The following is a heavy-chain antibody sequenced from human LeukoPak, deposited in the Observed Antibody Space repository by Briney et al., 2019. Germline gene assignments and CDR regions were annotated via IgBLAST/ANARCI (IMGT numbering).Heavy chain of an antibody. V-gene: IGHV3-23*01. CDR3: ARQTGTPLPSIFDY. CDR2: ISGSVSST. CDR1: GFTFSSYE. Sequence: PGGSLRLSCAASGFTFSSYEMNWVRQAPGKGLEWVSVISGSVSSTNYADSVKGRFTISRDNSKNTLYLQMNSLRAEDTAVYYCARQTGTPLPSIFDYWGQGTLVTVSS. J-gene: IGHJ4*02. D-gene: IGHD1-1*01.